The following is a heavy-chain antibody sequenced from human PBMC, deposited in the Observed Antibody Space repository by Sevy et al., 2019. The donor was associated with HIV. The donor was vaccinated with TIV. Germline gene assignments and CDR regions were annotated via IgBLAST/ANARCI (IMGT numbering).Heavy chain of an antibody. Sequence: SETLSLTCAVSGYSISSGYYWGWIRQPPGKRLEWIGSIYHSGSTYYNPSLKSRVTISVDTSKNQFSLKLSSVTAADTAVYFCARAVVAAAVDNWFDPWGQGTLVTVSS. CDR2: IYHSGST. D-gene: IGHD6-13*01. CDR1: GYSISSGYY. V-gene: IGHV4-38-2*01. J-gene: IGHJ5*02. CDR3: ARAVVAAAVDNWFDP.